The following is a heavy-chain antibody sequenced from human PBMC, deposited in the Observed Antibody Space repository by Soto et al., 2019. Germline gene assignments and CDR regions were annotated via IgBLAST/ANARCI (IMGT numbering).Heavy chain of an antibody. Sequence: QVQLVQSGAEVKKPGSSVKVSCKASGGTFSSYAISWVRQAPGQGLEWMGGIIPIFGTANYAQKFQGRVTITADKSTSTAYMELSSLRSEDTGVYYCARLAGSHYYGSDKADYWGQGTLVTVSS. D-gene: IGHD3-10*01. CDR3: ARLAGSHYYGSDKADY. CDR2: IIPIFGTA. J-gene: IGHJ4*02. CDR1: GGTFSSYA. V-gene: IGHV1-69*06.